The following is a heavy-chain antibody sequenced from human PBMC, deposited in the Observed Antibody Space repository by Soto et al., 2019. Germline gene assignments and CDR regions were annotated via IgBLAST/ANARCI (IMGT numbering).Heavy chain of an antibody. J-gene: IGHJ4*02. Sequence: GASVKVSCKASGYTFTSYGISWVRQAPGQGLEWMGWISAYNGNTNYAQKLQGRVTMTTDTSTSTAYMELRSLRSDDTAVYYCARLVGATGLVYFDYWGQGTLVTVSS. V-gene: IGHV1-18*01. CDR2: ISAYNGNT. CDR1: GYTFTSYG. CDR3: ARLVGATGLVYFDY. D-gene: IGHD1-26*01.